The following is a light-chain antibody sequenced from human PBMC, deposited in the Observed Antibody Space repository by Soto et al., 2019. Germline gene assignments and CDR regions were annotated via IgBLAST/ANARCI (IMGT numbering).Light chain of an antibody. V-gene: IGKV3-15*01. CDR3: QLYNDWPSTWT. CDR1: QSVSSN. CDR2: GAS. J-gene: IGKJ1*01. Sequence: EIVMTQSPATLSVSPGDGATLSCRASQSVSSNLAWYQQKPGQAPRLLIYGASTRPTGIPAKFSGSGSGTEFTLTISSLQSEDFAVYYCQLYNDWPSTWTFGQGTKVEIK.